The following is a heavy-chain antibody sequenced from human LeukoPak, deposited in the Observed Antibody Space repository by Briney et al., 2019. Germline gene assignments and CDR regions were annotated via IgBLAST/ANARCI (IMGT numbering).Heavy chain of an antibody. D-gene: IGHD3-22*01. CDR2: IDSDGSST. Sequence: GGSLRLSCAASGFTFSSYWMHWVRQAPGKGLVWVSRIDSDGSSTSYADSVKGRVTISRDNAKNTLHLQMNSLRAEDTAVYYCARGYYDSSGHFDYWGQGTLVTVSS. J-gene: IGHJ4*02. CDR1: GFTFSSYW. V-gene: IGHV3-74*01. CDR3: ARGYYDSSGHFDY.